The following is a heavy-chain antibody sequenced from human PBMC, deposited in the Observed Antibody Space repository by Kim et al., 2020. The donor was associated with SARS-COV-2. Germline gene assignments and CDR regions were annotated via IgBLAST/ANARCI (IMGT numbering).Heavy chain of an antibody. CDR2: IYYSGST. CDR3: ARQGFVRPPNWFDP. CDR1: GGSISSSSYY. D-gene: IGHD2-8*01. V-gene: IGHV4-39*01. J-gene: IGHJ5*02. Sequence: SETLSLTCTVSGGSISSSSYYWGWIRQPPGKGLEWIGSIYYSGSTYYNPSLKSRVTISVDTSKNQFSLKLSSVTAADTAVYYCARQGFVRPPNWFDPWGQGTLVTVSS.